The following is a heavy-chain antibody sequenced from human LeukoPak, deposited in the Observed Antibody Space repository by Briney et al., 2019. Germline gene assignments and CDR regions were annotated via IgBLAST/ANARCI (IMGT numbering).Heavy chain of an antibody. CDR3: ATTGGYCSSTSCYAFGY. Sequence: ASVKVSCKVSGFTLTELSMHWVRQAPGKGLEWVGGFDPEDGETIYAQKFQGRVTMTEDTSTDTAYMELSSLRSEDTGVYYCATTGGYCSSTSCYAFGYWGQGTLVTVSS. CDR2: FDPEDGET. CDR1: GFTLTELS. D-gene: IGHD2-2*01. V-gene: IGHV1-24*01. J-gene: IGHJ4*02.